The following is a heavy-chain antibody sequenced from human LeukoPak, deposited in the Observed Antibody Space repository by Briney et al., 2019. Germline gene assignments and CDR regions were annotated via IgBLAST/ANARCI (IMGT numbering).Heavy chain of an antibody. CDR2: ITSGGNT. J-gene: IGHJ4*02. D-gene: IGHD3-16*01. Sequence: AGGSLRLSCAASGFILSSYAMAWVRQAPGKGLEWVSAITSGGNTYFADSVKGRFTISRDNSKNTLHLQMNSLRVEDTAVYYCLKDWGTYRAFDYWGQGTLVTVSS. V-gene: IGHV3-23*01. CDR3: LKDWGTYRAFDY. CDR1: GFILSSYA.